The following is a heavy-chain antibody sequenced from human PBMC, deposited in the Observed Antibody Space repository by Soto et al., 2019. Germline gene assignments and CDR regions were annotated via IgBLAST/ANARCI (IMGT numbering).Heavy chain of an antibody. CDR2: IKSKTDGGTT. CDR1: GFTFSDAW. V-gene: IGHV3-15*07. Sequence: GGSLRLSCAASGFTFSDAWINWVRQAPGKGLEWVGRIKSKTDGGTTDYAAPVKGRFTISRDDSKNTLYLQMNSPKTEDTAVYYCTTGMGYNPGFDYWGQGTLVTVSS. CDR3: TTGMGYNPGFDY. D-gene: IGHD1-1*01. J-gene: IGHJ4*02.